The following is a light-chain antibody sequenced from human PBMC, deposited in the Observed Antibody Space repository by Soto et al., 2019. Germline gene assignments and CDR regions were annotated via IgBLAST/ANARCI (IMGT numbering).Light chain of an antibody. J-gene: IGLJ1*01. V-gene: IGLV2-14*01. CDR1: SSDVGGYNY. Sequence: QSALTQPASVSGSPGQSITISCTGTSSDVGGYNYVSWYQQHPGKAPKLMIYDVSYRPSGVSDRFSGSKSGNTASLTISGLQSEDEADYLCDSYTSGSSYVFGTGTKVTVL. CDR3: DSYTSGSSYV. CDR2: DVS.